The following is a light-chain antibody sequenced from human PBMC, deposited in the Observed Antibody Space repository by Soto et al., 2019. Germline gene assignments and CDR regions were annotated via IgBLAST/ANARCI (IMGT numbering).Light chain of an antibody. CDR3: AAWDDSLNGLYV. CDR1: SSNLGAGYD. V-gene: IGLV1-40*01. Sequence: QSVLTXPPSVSGAPGQRVTISCTGNSSNLGAGYDVHWYQQLPGAAPKLVIFGNRNRPSGVPERFSGSKSGTSASLAITGLQAEDEADYYCAAWDDSLNGLYVFGTGTKVTVL. CDR2: GNR. J-gene: IGLJ1*01.